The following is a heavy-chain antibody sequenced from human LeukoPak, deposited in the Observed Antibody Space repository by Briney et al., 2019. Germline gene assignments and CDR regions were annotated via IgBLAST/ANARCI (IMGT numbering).Heavy chain of an antibody. CDR1: GGSINSSSYY. CDR3: AREGSYGDSGLGY. V-gene: IGHV4-39*07. CDR2: IYYSGST. J-gene: IGHJ4*02. Sequence: PSETLSLTCTVSGGSINSSSYYWGWIRQPPGKGLEWIGNIYYSGSTYYNPSLKSRVTISVDTSKNQFSLKLSSLTAADTAVYYCAREGSYGDSGLGYWGQGTLVTVSS. D-gene: IGHD4-17*01.